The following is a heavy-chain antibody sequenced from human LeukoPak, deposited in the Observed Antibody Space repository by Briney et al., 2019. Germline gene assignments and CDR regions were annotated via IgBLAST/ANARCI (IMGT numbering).Heavy chain of an antibody. V-gene: IGHV3-15*01. CDR2: VKSKTDGGTT. D-gene: IGHD5-18*01. J-gene: IGHJ4*02. CDR3: TTGTWIQLWVPDY. CDR1: GFTFSKAC. Sequence: GGSLRLPCAASGFTFSKACMSWVRQAPGKGLEWVGHVKSKTDGGTTDFAAPVKGRFSISRDDSKNTLFLQMNSLKAEDTAVYYCTTGTWIQLWVPDYWGQGTLVTVSS.